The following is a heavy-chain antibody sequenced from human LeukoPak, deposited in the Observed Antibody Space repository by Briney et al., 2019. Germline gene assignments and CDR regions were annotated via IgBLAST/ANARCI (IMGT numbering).Heavy chain of an antibody. D-gene: IGHD3-3*01. V-gene: IGHV4-34*01. Sequence: PSENLSLTCAVYGGSFSGYYWSWIRQPPGKGLEWIGEINHSESTNYNPSLKSRVTISVDTSKNQFSLKLSSVTAADTAVYYCARGSPLYFWSGYYPLYWFDPWGQGTLVTVSS. CDR3: ARGSPLYFWSGYYPLYWFDP. CDR2: INHSEST. CDR1: GGSFSGYY. J-gene: IGHJ5*02.